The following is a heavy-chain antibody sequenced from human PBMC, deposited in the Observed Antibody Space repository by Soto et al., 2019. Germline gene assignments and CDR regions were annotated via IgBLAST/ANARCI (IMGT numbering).Heavy chain of an antibody. CDR1: GFTFSSYA. V-gene: IGHV3-30-3*01. CDR2: ISYDGSNK. J-gene: IGHJ4*02. Sequence: QVQLVESGGGVVQPGRSLRLSCAASGFTFSSYAMHWVRQAPGKGLEWVAVISYDGSNKYYADSVKGRFTISRDNSKNTLYLQMNSLRAEDTAVYYCAREAEYVWGSYRYPDYWGQGTLVTVSS. D-gene: IGHD3-16*02. CDR3: AREAEYVWGSYRYPDY.